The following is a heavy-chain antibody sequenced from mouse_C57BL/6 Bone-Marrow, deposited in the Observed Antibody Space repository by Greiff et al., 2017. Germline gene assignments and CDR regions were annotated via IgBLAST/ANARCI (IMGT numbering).Heavy chain of an antibody. CDR1: GFTFSSYG. CDR2: ISSGGSYT. Sequence: EVQLVESGGDLVKPGGSLKLSCAASGFTFSSYGMSWVRQTPDTRLEWVATISSGGSYTYYPASVQGRYTISRNNAKNTLYLQMSSLKSDDTAMYYCARELYFDYWGQGTTLTVSS. V-gene: IGHV5-6*01. J-gene: IGHJ2*01. CDR3: ARELYFDY.